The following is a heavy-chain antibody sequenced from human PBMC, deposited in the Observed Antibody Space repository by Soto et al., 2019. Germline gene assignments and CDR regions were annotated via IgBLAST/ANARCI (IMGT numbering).Heavy chain of an antibody. Sequence: GGSLRLSCAASGFTFSSYAMSWARQAPGKGLDWVSAISGSGDRTYYADSVKGRFTISRDNSKHTLYLQMNSLRAEDTAVYYCAKGGVWSGYSHSYHYYYYMDVWGKGTTVTVSS. CDR3: AKGGVWSGYSHSYHYYYYMDV. J-gene: IGHJ6*03. V-gene: IGHV3-23*01. CDR1: GFTFSSYA. CDR2: ISGSGDRT. D-gene: IGHD3-3*01.